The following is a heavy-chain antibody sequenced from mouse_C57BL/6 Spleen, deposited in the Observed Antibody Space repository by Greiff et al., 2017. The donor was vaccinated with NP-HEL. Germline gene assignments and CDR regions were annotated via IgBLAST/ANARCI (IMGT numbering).Heavy chain of an antibody. J-gene: IGHJ1*03. D-gene: IGHD2-3*01. CDR1: GFTFSDYY. CDR2: INYDGSST. V-gene: IGHV5-16*01. CDR3: ARYDGYSWYFDV. Sequence: EVKVVESEGGLVQPGSSMKLSCTASGFTFSDYYMAWVRQVPEKGLEWVANINYDGSSTYYLDSLKSRFIISRDNAKNILYLQMSSLKSEDTATYYCARYDGYSWYFDVWGTGTTVTVSS.